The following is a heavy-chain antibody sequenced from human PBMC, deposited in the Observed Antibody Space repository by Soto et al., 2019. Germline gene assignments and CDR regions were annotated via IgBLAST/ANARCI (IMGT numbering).Heavy chain of an antibody. D-gene: IGHD2-15*01. Sequence: GGSLRLSCVVSGLAFSTYWMSWVRQAPGKGLEWVANINPGGSGSCYVDSVKGRFTISRDNAKNSLYLQMNSLRAEDTAVYYCARACSGGSCYYYYYMDVWGKGTTVTVSS. V-gene: IGHV3-7*03. J-gene: IGHJ6*03. CDR1: GLAFSTYW. CDR3: ARACSGGSCYYYYYMDV. CDR2: INPGGSGS.